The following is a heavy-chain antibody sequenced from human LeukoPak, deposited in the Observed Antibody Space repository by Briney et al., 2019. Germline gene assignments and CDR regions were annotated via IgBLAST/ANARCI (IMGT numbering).Heavy chain of an antibody. D-gene: IGHD3-10*01. V-gene: IGHV4-34*01. CDR2: INHSGST. J-gene: IGHJ6*02. Sequence: PSETLSLTCAVYGGSFSGYYWSWIRQPPGKGLEWIGEINHSGSTNYNPSLKSRVTISVDPSKNQFSLKLSSVAAADTAVYYCARARYSDFYGMDVWGQGTTVTVSS. CDR1: GGSFSGYY. CDR3: ARARYSDFYGMDV.